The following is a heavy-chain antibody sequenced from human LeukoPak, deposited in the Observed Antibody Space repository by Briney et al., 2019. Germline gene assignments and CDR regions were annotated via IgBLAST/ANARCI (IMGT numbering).Heavy chain of an antibody. J-gene: IGHJ4*02. V-gene: IGHV4-39*07. CDR3: ARDRGNYAFWSGYGGGLEY. CDR1: GGSISSSSCY. CDR2: IYYSGST. Sequence: PSETLSLTCTVSGGSISSSSCYWGWIRQPPGKGLEWIGNIYYSGSTHYNPSLKSRVTMSVDTSKNQFSLNLNSVTAADTAVYYCARDRGNYAFWSGYGGGLEYWGQGTLVTVSS. D-gene: IGHD3-3*01.